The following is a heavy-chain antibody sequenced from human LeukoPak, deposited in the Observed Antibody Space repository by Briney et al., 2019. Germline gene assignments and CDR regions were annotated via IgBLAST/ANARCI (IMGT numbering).Heavy chain of an antibody. V-gene: IGHV4-59*10. CDR3: ARVLIAAAGSYYYYMDV. Sequence: SETLSLTCAVYGGSFSGYYWSWIRQPPGKGLEWIGRIYTSGSTNYNPSLKSRVTIPVDTSKNQFSLKLSSVTAADTAVYYCARVLIAAAGSYYYYMDVWGKGTTVTVSS. CDR2: IYTSGST. CDR1: GGSFSGYY. J-gene: IGHJ6*03. D-gene: IGHD6-13*01.